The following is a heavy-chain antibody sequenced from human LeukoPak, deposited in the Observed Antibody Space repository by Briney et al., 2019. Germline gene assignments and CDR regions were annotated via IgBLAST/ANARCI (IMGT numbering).Heavy chain of an antibody. CDR1: GFTFSSYW. J-gene: IGHJ4*02. CDR3: ARDPDYGDYYRSFDY. D-gene: IGHD4-17*01. V-gene: IGHV3-7*01. CDR2: IKQDGSEK. Sequence: PGGPLRLPCAASGFTFSSYWMSWVRQAPGKGLEGVANIKQDGSEKYYVDSVKGRFSISRDNAKNSLYLQMNSLRAEDTAVYYCARDPDYGDYYRSFDYWGQGTLVTVSS.